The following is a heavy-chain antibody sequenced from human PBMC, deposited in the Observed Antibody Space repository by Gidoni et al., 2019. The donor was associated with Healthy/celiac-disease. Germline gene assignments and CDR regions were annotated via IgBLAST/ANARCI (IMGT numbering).Heavy chain of an antibody. D-gene: IGHD3-22*01. CDR2: ISGSGGST. CDR1: GFTFSSYA. J-gene: IGHJ4*02. V-gene: IGHV3-23*04. Sequence: EVQLVESGGGLVQPGGSLRLSCAASGFTFSSYAMSWGRPAPGKGLEWVSAISGSGGSTYYADSVKGRFTISRDNSKNALYLQMNSLRAEDTAVYYCAKAEGSSGYLRSCFDYWGQGTLVTVSS. CDR3: AKAEGSSGYLRSCFDY.